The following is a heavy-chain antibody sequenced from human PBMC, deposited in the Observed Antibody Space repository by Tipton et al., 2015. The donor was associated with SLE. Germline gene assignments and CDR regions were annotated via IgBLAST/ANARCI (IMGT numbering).Heavy chain of an antibody. J-gene: IGHJ4*02. Sequence: TLSLTCTVSGGSISSHYWSWIRQPPGKGLEWIGYIYYSGSTNYNPSLKSRVTISLDTSKNQFSLKLSSVTAADTAVYYCAGAVDMATVGEFDYWGQGTLVTVSS. CDR2: IYYSGST. CDR1: GGSISSHY. V-gene: IGHV4-59*11. CDR3: AGAVDMATVGEFDY. D-gene: IGHD5-24*01.